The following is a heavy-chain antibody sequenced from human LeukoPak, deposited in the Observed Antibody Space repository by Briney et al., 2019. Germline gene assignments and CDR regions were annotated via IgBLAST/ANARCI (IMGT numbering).Heavy chain of an antibody. CDR3: ARGVNYYGSGSYLLLFDY. V-gene: IGHV4-39*07. CDR1: GGSISSSSYY. J-gene: IGHJ4*02. Sequence: SETLSLTCTVSGGSISSSSYYWGWIRQPPGKGLEWIGEIYHSGSTNYIPSLKSRVTISVDKSKNQFSLKLSSVTAADTAVYYCARGVNYYGSGSYLLLFDYWGQGTLVTVSS. CDR2: IYHSGST. D-gene: IGHD3-10*01.